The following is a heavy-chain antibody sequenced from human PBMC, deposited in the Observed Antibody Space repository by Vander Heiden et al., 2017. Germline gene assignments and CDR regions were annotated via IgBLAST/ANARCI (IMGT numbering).Heavy chain of an antibody. CDR2: ISSSSSTI. Sequence: EVQLVESGGGLVQPGGSLSLSCAASGFTFSSYSMNWVRQAPGKGLEWVSYISSSSSTIYYADSVKGRFTISRDNAKNSLYLQMNSLRDEDTAVYYCARDSGGYDWNGMDVWGQGTTVTVSS. CDR3: ARDSGGYDWNGMDV. V-gene: IGHV3-48*02. CDR1: GFTFSSYS. J-gene: IGHJ6*02. D-gene: IGHD5-12*01.